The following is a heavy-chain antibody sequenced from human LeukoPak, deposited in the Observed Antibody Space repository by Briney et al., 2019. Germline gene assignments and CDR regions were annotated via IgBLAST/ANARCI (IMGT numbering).Heavy chain of an antibody. CDR3: ATTPTGLRGWFDP. J-gene: IGHJ5*02. Sequence: GGSLRLSCAVSGFTFRSYWMHWVRQVPGKGLVWVSRINGDGNTTNYADSVKGRFTISRDNAKNSLYLQMNSLRAEDTAVYYCATTPTGLRGWFDPWGQGTLVTVSS. CDR1: GFTFRSYW. CDR2: INGDGNTT. D-gene: IGHD4-17*01. V-gene: IGHV3-74*01.